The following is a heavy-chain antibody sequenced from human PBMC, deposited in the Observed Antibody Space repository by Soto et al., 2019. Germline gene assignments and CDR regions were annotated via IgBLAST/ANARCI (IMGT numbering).Heavy chain of an antibody. V-gene: IGHV4-34*01. CDR1: GGSFRNYY. Sequence: SETLSLTCGVYGGSFRNYYWLWVRQPPGKGLEWIGEVNHSGEATYYPSLQRRITISLDTSNNQFSLKMTSVTAADTAMYCCTRGGRFPRSWFDPWGQGTQVTVSS. CDR3: TRGGRFPRSWFDP. D-gene: IGHD3-10*01. CDR2: VNHSGEA. J-gene: IGHJ5*02.